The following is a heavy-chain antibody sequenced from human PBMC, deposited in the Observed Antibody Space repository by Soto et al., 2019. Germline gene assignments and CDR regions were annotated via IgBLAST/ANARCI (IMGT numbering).Heavy chain of an antibody. V-gene: IGHV1-8*01. CDR3: ARRYSYGWNYD. CDR2: VNPNSGYT. Sequence: GASVRVSCKASGYTFTNYDITWVRQAAGQGREWVEWVNPNSGYTAYAQKFVGRVTMTRNTPLRTAYMELSSLTSGDTAVYYCARRYSYGWNYDWGKATLLTVYS. J-gene: IGHJ4*02. CDR1: GYTFTNYD. D-gene: IGHD5-18*01.